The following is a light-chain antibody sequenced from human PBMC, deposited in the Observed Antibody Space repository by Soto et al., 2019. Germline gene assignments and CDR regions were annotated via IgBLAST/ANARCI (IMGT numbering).Light chain of an antibody. Sequence: QSALTQPRSVSGSLGQSVTVSCTGTSSDVGGYNYVAWYQQHPGKAPKLMISDVNKRPSGVPDRFSGSKSGNTASLTISGLQAEDEADYFCCSLAGRIVVFGTGTKVTVL. J-gene: IGLJ1*01. V-gene: IGLV2-11*01. CDR2: DVN. CDR1: SSDVGGYNY. CDR3: CSLAGRIVV.